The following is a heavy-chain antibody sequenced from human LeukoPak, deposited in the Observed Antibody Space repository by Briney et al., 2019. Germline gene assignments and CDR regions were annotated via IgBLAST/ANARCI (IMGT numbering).Heavy chain of an antibody. CDR1: GFALSTSGVG. CDR2: IYWDDDQ. CDR3: AHRRLIAAGGTGGFEH. J-gene: IGHJ4*02. V-gene: IGHV2-5*02. D-gene: IGHD6-13*01. Sequence: SGPTLVNPTQTLTLTCTFSGFALSTSGVGVGWIRQPPGKALEWLALIYWDDDQCYSPSLKSRLTITRDTPKNQVVLTMTNMDPVDTATYYCAHRRLIAAGGTGGFEHWGQGTLATVSS.